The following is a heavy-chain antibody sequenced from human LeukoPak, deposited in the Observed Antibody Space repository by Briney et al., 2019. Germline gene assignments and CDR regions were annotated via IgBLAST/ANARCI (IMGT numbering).Heavy chain of an antibody. CDR2: MNPNSGDT. J-gene: IGHJ6*03. V-gene: IGHV1-8*01. CDR3: ARVLRYCSGGNCYSGGLGYMDV. Sequence: ASVKVSCKASGYTFTSYDINWVRQATGQGLEWMGWMNPNSGDTGYAQNFQGRVTMTRNTSISTAYMELGSLRSEDTAVYYCARVLRYCSGGNCYSGGLGYMDVWGKGTTVTISS. CDR1: GYTFTSYD. D-gene: IGHD2-15*01.